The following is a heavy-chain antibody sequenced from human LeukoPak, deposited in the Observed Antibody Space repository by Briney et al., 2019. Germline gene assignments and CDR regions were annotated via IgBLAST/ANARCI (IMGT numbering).Heavy chain of an antibody. V-gene: IGHV3-74*01. Sequence: GGSLRLSCAVSGFTFSSYWMHWVRQAPGKGLVWVSRIGRDGSRINYADSVKGRFTISRDNGKNTLFLQMNSLRAEDAAVYYCVRGNDYGGPHYWGQGTLVTVSS. CDR1: GFTFSSYW. D-gene: IGHD4-23*01. J-gene: IGHJ4*02. CDR3: VRGNDYGGPHY. CDR2: IGRDGSRI.